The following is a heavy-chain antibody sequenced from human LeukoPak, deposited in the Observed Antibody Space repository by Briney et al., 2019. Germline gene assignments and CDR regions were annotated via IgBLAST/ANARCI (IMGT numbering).Heavy chain of an antibody. CDR1: GFTFRSYA. CDR3: AKDPSGGLFDY. CDR2: ISGSGGST. J-gene: IGHJ4*02. D-gene: IGHD2-15*01. Sequence: GGSLRLSXAASGFTFRSYAMSWVRQAPGKGLEWVSAISGSGGSTYYADSVKGRFTISRDNSKNTLYLQMNSLRAEDTAVYYCAKDPSGGLFDYWGQGTLVTVSS. V-gene: IGHV3-23*01.